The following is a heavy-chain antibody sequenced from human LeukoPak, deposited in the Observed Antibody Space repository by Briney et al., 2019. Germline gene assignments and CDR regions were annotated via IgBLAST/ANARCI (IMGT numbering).Heavy chain of an antibody. CDR2: IYYSGSA. J-gene: IGHJ4*02. CDR1: GGSISSGGYY. V-gene: IGHV4-31*03. CDR3: ARHHRGSGWRSWEY. Sequence: PSQTLSLTCTVSGGSISSGGYYWSWIRQHPGKGLEWIGYIYYSGSAYYNPSLKSRVTISVDTSENQFSLKLSSVTASDTAVYFCARHHRGSGWRSWEYWGQGALVTVSS. D-gene: IGHD6-19*01.